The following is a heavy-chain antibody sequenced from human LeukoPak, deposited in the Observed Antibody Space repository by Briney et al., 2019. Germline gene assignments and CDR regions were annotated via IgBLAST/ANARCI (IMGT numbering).Heavy chain of an antibody. J-gene: IGHJ4*02. CDR3: ARSFYYDTLTGYYFFDY. Sequence: PGGSLRLSCAASGFTFNRNAISWVRQAPGKGLEWVSYISSSSTTIYYADSVKGRFAISRDNAENSLYLQMNSLRAEDTAVYYCARSFYYDTLTGYYFFDYWGQGTLVTVSS. D-gene: IGHD3-9*01. CDR2: ISSSSTTI. V-gene: IGHV3-48*04. CDR1: GFTFNRNA.